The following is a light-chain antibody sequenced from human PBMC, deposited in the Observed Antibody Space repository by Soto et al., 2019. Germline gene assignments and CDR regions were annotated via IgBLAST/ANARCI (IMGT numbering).Light chain of an antibody. CDR1: QSIARF. Sequence: DIQMTQSPSPLSASVGDRVTISCRASQSIARFLNWYQQKPGKAPKLLIYASSTLQGGVPSSFSGSGSGTDFTLTISSLQPDDVATYFCQQSYSTPYTFGQGTKLDIK. V-gene: IGKV1-39*01. CDR2: ASS. J-gene: IGKJ2*01. CDR3: QQSYSTPYT.